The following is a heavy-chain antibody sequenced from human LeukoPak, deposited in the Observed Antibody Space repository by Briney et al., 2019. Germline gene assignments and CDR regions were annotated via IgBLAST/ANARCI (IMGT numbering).Heavy chain of an antibody. J-gene: IGHJ4*02. CDR1: GGSISSSSYY. V-gene: IGHV4-39*07. Sequence: SSETLSLTCTVSGGSISSSSYYWGWIRQPPGKGLEWIGSIYYSGSTYYNPSLKSRVTISVDTSKNQFSLKLSSVTAADTAVYYCARVNTAMVQRSYYFDYWGQGTLVTVSS. CDR2: IYYSGST. D-gene: IGHD5-18*01. CDR3: ARVNTAMVQRSYYFDY.